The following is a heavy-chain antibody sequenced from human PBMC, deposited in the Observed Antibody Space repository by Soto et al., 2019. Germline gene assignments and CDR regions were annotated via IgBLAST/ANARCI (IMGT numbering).Heavy chain of an antibody. J-gene: IGHJ6*02. CDR1: GGSISSGGYY. V-gene: IGHV4-61*08. CDR2: ISYSGST. Sequence: SETLSLTCTVSGGSISSGGYYCSWIRQHPGKGLEWIGYISYSGSTNYSPSLKSRVTISVDTSKNQFSLKLTSVTAADTAVYYCAREGVSSSWYYYYGMDVWGQGTTVTVSS. D-gene: IGHD6-13*01. CDR3: AREGVSSSWYYYYGMDV.